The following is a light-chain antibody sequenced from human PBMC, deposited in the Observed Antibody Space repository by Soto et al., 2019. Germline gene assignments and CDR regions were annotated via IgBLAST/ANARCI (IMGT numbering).Light chain of an antibody. CDR1: QGISRW. CDR2: KAS. V-gene: IGKV1-5*03. J-gene: IGKJ1*01. Sequence: DIQVTQSPATLSASVGDRVTITCRASQGISRWLAWYQQKPGKVPKLLIYKASGLNSGVPSRFSGSGSGTEFTLTISSLQPDDFATYYCQQYNYYPWTFGQGTKVDI. CDR3: QQYNYYPWT.